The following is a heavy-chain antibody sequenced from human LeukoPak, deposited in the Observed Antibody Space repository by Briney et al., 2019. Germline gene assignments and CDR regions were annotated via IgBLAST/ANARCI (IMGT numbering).Heavy chain of an antibody. CDR1: GYSISSGYY. D-gene: IGHD2-2*01. V-gene: IGHV4-38-2*02. CDR3: AREVPASSPPDY. CDR2: IYHSGST. J-gene: IGHJ4*02. Sequence: KPSETLSLTCTVSGYSISSGYYWGWIRQPPGKGLEWIGSIYHSGSTYYSPSLKSRVTISVDTSKNQFSLKLSSVTAADTAVYYCAREVPASSPPDYWGQGTLVTVSS.